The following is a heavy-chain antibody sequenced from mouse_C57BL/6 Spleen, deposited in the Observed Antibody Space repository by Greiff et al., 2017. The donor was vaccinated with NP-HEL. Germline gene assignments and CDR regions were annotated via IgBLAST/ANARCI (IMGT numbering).Heavy chain of an antibody. J-gene: IGHJ3*01. CDR3: ARERDLSTMVTSTGFAY. Sequence: QVQLQQSGAELARPGASVKLSCKASGYTFTSYGISWVKQRPGQGLEWIGEIYPRSGNTYYNEKFKGKATLTVDKSSSTAYMELRSLTSEDSAVYFCARERDLSTMVTSTGFAYWGQGTLVTVSA. V-gene: IGHV1-81*01. CDR2: IYPRSGNT. D-gene: IGHD2-2*01. CDR1: GYTFTSYG.